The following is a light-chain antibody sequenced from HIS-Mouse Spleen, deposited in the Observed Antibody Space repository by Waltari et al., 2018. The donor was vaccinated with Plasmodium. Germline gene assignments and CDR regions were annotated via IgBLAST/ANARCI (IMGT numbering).Light chain of an antibody. CDR1: QCVSSN. V-gene: IGKV3-15*01. CDR3: QQYNNWSFT. CDR2: GSS. J-gene: IGKJ3*01. Sequence: EIVMTQSPATLSVSPGERATLSCRASQCVSSNLAWYQQKPGQAPRFLIYGSSTRATGIPARFSGSGSGTEFTLTISILQSEDFAVYYCQQYNNWSFTFGPGTKVDIK.